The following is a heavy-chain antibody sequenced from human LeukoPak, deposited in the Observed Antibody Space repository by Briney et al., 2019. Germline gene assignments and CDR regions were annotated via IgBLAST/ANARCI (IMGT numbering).Heavy chain of an antibody. CDR1: GYSFTSYW. CDR3: ASVTMVRGVPWAFDY. V-gene: IGHV5-51*01. D-gene: IGHD3-10*01. J-gene: IGHJ4*02. CDR2: IYPGDSDT. Sequence: GESLKISCKGSGYSFTSYWIGWVRQMPGKGLEWMGIIYPGDSDTRYSPSFQGQVTISADKSISTAYLQWSSLKASDTAMYYCASVTMVRGVPWAFDYWGQGTPVTVSS.